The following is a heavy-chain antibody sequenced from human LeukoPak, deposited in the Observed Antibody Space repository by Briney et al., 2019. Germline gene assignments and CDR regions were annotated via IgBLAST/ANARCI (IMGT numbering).Heavy chain of an antibody. Sequence: SETLSLTCTVSFGSINSYYWSWIRRPPGKGLEWIGYIYYSGSTNYDPSLKSRVTISVDTSKNQFSLKLSSVTAADTAMYYCARGTRINYFDYWGQGTLVTVSS. CDR1: FGSINSYY. CDR2: IYYSGST. V-gene: IGHV4-59*08. D-gene: IGHD2/OR15-2a*01. J-gene: IGHJ4*02. CDR3: ARGTRINYFDY.